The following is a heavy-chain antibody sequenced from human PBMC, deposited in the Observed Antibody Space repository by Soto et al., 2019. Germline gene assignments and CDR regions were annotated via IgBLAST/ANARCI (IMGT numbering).Heavy chain of an antibody. D-gene: IGHD6-6*01. Sequence: PGGSLRLSCAASGFTVSSNYMSWVRQAPGKGLEWVSVIYSGGSTYYADSVKGRFTISRDNSKNTLYLQMNSLRAEDTAVYYCARGCGDSSSWDAFDIWGQGTMVTVSS. CDR2: IYSGGST. V-gene: IGHV3-53*01. CDR1: GFTVSSNY. J-gene: IGHJ3*02. CDR3: ARGCGDSSSWDAFDI.